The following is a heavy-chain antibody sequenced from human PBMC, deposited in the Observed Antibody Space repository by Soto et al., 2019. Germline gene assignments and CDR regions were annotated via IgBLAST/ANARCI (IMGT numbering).Heavy chain of an antibody. J-gene: IGHJ4*01. D-gene: IGHD1-26*01. CDR3: ARGEEYSGRIFDY. Sequence: XQTLSLPCAITGDSVSSNSAGWSWVRQPPSRGLEWLGRTYYRSKWYYEYAVSVRGRITINPDTSENQYSLQLNSVTHEDTAVYFCARGEEYSGRIFDYWGQGTLVTVSS. CDR1: GDSVSSNSAG. V-gene: IGHV6-1*01. CDR2: TYYRSKWYY.